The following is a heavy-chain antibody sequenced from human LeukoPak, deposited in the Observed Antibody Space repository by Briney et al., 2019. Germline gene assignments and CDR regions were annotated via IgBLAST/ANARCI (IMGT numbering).Heavy chain of an antibody. J-gene: IGHJ4*02. CDR1: GFTVSSNY. CDR2: IKQDGTEK. Sequence: GGSLRLSCAASGFTVSSNYMSWVRQAPGKGLEWVANIKQDGTEKYYVDSVKGRFTISRDNAKNSLYLQMNSLRAEDTAVYYCARIAAAVYFDYWGQGTLVTVSS. CDR3: ARIAAAVYFDY. V-gene: IGHV3-7*01. D-gene: IGHD6-13*01.